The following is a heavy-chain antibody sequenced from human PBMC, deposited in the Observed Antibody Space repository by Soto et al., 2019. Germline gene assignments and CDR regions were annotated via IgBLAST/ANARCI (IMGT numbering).Heavy chain of an antibody. CDR1: GYTFTNYA. V-gene: IGHV1-3*01. D-gene: IGHD2-15*01. CDR3: ARESRYCSGGSCYFLPGIDY. Sequence: ASVKVSCKSSGYTFTNYAIHWVRQAPGQRLEWMGWIDGGNGNTKYSQKFQGRVTITADESTSTAYMELSSLRSEDTAVYYCARESRYCSGGSCYFLPGIDYWGQGTLVTVSS. CDR2: IDGGNGNT. J-gene: IGHJ4*02.